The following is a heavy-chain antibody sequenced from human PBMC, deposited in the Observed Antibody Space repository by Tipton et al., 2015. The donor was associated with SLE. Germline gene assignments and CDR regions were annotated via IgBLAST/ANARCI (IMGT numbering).Heavy chain of an antibody. J-gene: IGHJ4*02. CDR1: SGSVSSGSYY. Sequence: TLSLTCTVSSGSVSSGSYYWSWIRQPPGKGLEWIGYIYYSGTTNFNPSLKTRITMSVDTSKNQFSLKLSSVTAADTAVYYCAREGIYGDSARSYSDYWGQGTLVTVSS. V-gene: IGHV4-61*01. CDR3: AREGIYGDSARSYSDY. CDR2: IYYSGTT. D-gene: IGHD4-17*01.